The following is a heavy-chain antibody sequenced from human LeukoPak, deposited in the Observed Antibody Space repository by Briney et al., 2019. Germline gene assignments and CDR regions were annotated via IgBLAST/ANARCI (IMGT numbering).Heavy chain of an antibody. CDR3: AAHNWNDEEDFDY. Sequence: ASVNVSCKASGYTFTGYYMHWVRQAPGQGLGWMGWINPNSGGTNYAQKFQGRVTMTRDTSISTAYMELSRLRSDDTAVYYCAAHNWNDEEDFDYWGQGTLVTVSS. CDR2: INPNSGGT. CDR1: GYTFTGYY. V-gene: IGHV1-2*02. J-gene: IGHJ4*02. D-gene: IGHD1-1*01.